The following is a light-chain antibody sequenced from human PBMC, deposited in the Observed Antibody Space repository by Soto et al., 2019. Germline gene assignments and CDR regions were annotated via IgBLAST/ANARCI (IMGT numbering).Light chain of an antibody. V-gene: IGKV3-20*01. Sequence: EIVLTQSPGTLSLSPGERPTLSCRASQSVSSIYFAWYQQKPGQAPRLLIYGASSRATGIPDRFSGSGSGTDFTLTISRLEPEDFAVYYCHQYDSWTFGQGTKVDI. CDR3: HQYDSWT. CDR1: QSVSSIY. J-gene: IGKJ1*01. CDR2: GAS.